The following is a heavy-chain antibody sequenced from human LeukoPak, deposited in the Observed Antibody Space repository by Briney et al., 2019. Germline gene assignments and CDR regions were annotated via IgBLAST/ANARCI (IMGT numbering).Heavy chain of an antibody. D-gene: IGHD6-13*01. CDR2: VNNDGSTT. V-gene: IGHV3-74*01. Sequence: HPGGSLRLSCAASGFTFSSYWMHWVRQAPGKGLVWVSRVNNDGSTTSYADSVRGRFTISRDNTKNTLYLQMNSLRAEDTAVYFCLAAAGTIGWGQGTLVTVSS. CDR3: LAAAGTIG. CDR1: GFTFSSYW. J-gene: IGHJ4*02.